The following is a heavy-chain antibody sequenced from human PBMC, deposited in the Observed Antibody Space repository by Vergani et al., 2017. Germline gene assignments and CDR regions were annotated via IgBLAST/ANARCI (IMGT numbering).Heavy chain of an antibody. J-gene: IGHJ4*02. CDR1: GFTFSSYG. CDR3: YHSSLVY. V-gene: IGHV3-30*03. D-gene: IGHD3-22*01. CDR2: ISYDGSNK. Sequence: QVQLVESGGGVVQPGRSLRLSCAASGFTFSSYGMHWVRQAPGKGLEWVAVISYDGSNKYYADSVKGRFTISRDNAKNSLYLQMNSLRAEDTAVYYCYHSSLVYWGQGTLVTVSS.